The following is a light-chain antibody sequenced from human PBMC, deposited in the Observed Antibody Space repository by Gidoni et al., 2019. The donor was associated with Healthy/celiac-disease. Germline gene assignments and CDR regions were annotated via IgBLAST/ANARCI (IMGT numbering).Light chain of an antibody. Sequence: EIVLTQSPATLSLSPGERATLSCRASQSISSFLAWYQQKPGQAPRLLIYDASNRATGIPARFSGSESGTDFTLTISSLEPEDFAVYYCQRRDTFGQGTKLEIK. CDR1: QSISSF. V-gene: IGKV3-11*01. J-gene: IGKJ2*01. CDR2: DAS. CDR3: QRRDT.